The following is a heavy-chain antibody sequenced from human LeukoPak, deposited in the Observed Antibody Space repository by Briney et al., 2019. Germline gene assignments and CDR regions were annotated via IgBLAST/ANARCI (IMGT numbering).Heavy chain of an antibody. CDR2: ISYDGSNK. J-gene: IGHJ4*02. CDR1: GFTFSSYG. Sequence: PGRSLRLSCAASGFTFSSYGMHWVRQAPGKGLEWVAVISYDGSNKYYADSVKGRFTISRDNSKNTLYLQMNSLRAEDTAVYYSAKAWRAFDYWGQGTLVTVSS. D-gene: IGHD1-1*01. CDR3: AKAWRAFDY. V-gene: IGHV3-30*18.